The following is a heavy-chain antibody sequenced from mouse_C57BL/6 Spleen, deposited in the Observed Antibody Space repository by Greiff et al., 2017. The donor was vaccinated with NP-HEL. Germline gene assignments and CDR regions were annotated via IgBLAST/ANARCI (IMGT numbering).Heavy chain of an antibody. J-gene: IGHJ2*01. V-gene: IGHV5-4*01. D-gene: IGHD3-1*01. CDR3: AREGYDGYFDY. CDR2: ISDGGSYT. CDR1: GFTFSSYA. Sequence: EVHLVESGGGLVKPGGSLKLSCAASGFTFSSYAMSWVRQTPEKRLEWVATISDGGSYTYYPDNVKGRFTISRDNAKNNLYLQMSHLKSEDTAMYYCAREGYDGYFDYWGQGTTLTVSS.